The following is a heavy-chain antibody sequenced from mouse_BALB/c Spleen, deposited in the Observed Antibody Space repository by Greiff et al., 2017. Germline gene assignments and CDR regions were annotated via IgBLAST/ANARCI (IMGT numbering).Heavy chain of an antibody. J-gene: IGHJ2*01. CDR3: NERRRGFDY. CDR1: GFNIKDYY. Sequence: EVQRVESGAELVRSGASVKLSCTASGFNIKDYYMHWVKQRPEQGLEWIGWIDPENGDTEYAPKFQGKATMTADTSSNTAYLQLSSLTSEDTAVYYCNERRRGFDYWGQSTTLTVSS. CDR2: IDPENGDT. V-gene: IGHV14-4*02.